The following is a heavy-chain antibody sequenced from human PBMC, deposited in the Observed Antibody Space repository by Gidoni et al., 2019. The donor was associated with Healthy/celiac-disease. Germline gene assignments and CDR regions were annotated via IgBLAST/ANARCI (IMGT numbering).Heavy chain of an antibody. D-gene: IGHD2-2*02. Sequence: QVQLVQSGAEVKKPGASVNVSCMAYGDTFTSYGISWVRQATGQGLEWMGWIRSYNGKTNDAQKLQGRIRMTTDTSTSKADMERRSLGSDDTAVYYCARGAGTAIGDYWGQGTLVTVSS. CDR3: ARGAGTAIGDY. CDR1: GDTFTSYG. CDR2: IRSYNGKT. J-gene: IGHJ4*02. V-gene: IGHV1-18*01.